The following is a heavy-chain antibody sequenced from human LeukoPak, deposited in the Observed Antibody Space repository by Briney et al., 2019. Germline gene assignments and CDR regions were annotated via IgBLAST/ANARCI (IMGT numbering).Heavy chain of an antibody. J-gene: IGHJ4*02. CDR3: ARDSTLVLLWFGELFERYFDY. CDR1: GYTFTGYY. CDR2: MNPNSGGT. V-gene: IGHV1-2*02. D-gene: IGHD3-10*01. Sequence: ASVKVSCKASGYTFTGYYMHWVRQAPGQGLEWMGWMNPNSGGTNYAQRFQGRVTMTRDTSISTAYMELSRLRSDDTAVYYCARDSTLVLLWFGELFERYFDYWGQGTLVTVSS.